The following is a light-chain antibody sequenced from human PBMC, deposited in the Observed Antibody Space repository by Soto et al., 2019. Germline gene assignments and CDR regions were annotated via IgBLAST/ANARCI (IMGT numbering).Light chain of an antibody. Sequence: EIVLTQSPAILSVSPGERATLSCRASQSAISNLAWYQQKPGQTPRLLIYDASTRATDIPARFSGSGSGTDFTLTISSLLSEDFAVYYCHQYYKWPLTFGGGTKVDNK. CDR1: QSAISN. CDR3: HQYYKWPLT. CDR2: DAS. J-gene: IGKJ4*01. V-gene: IGKV3-15*01.